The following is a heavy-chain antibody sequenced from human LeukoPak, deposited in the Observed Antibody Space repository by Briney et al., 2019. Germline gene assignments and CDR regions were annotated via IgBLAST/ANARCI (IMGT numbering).Heavy chain of an antibody. CDR1: GGSISSSNW. CDR2: IYHSGST. D-gene: IGHD1-26*01. CDR3: ARVSSGSYYFDS. Sequence: SETLSLTCAVSGGSISSSNWWSWVRQPPGKGLEWIGEIYHSGSTNYSPSLKSRVTISVDKSKNQFSLKVTSVTAADTAVYYCARVSSGSYYFDSWGQGTLVTVSS. J-gene: IGHJ4*02. V-gene: IGHV4-4*02.